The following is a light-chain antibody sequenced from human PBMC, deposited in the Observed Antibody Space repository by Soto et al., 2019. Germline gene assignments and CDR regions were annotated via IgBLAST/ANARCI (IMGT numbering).Light chain of an antibody. Sequence: DIQMTQSPSSLSASIGDRVTITCRASQDISNYLAWYQQRPGQIPELLIYAASTLQSGVPSRFSGSGYGTDFTLTISSLQPEDFATYYCQKYNSAPRTFGPGTKVDIK. CDR1: QDISNY. CDR3: QKYNSAPRT. V-gene: IGKV1-27*01. CDR2: AAS. J-gene: IGKJ3*01.